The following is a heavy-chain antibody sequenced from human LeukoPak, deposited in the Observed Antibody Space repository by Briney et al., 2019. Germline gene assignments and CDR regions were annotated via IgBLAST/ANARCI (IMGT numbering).Heavy chain of an antibody. Sequence: GASVKVSCKASGYTFTSYDINWVRQATGQGLEWMGWMNPNSGNTGYAQKFQGRVTMTRNTSISTAYMELSSLRSEDTAVYYCARRGYNWNDLYYYYGMDVWGQGTTATVSS. CDR1: GYTFTSYD. CDR3: ARRGYNWNDLYYYYGMDV. CDR2: MNPNSGNT. J-gene: IGHJ6*02. D-gene: IGHD1-1*01. V-gene: IGHV1-8*01.